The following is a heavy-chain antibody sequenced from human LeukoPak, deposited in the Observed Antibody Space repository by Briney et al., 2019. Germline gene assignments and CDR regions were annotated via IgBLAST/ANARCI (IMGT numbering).Heavy chain of an antibody. V-gene: IGHV4-59*01. CDR1: GVSISRYY. CDR3: ARHLAAADLPVYYYYVMDV. D-gene: IGHD6-13*01. J-gene: IGHJ6*04. CDR2: IYYIGST. Sequence: SETLSLTCTVSGVSISRYYWSWIRQPPGKGLEWIGFIYYIGSTNYNTSLKSRVTISVDTSKNQFSLKLSSVTAADTGVYCCARHLAAADLPVYYYYVMDVWGEGTTLTLPS.